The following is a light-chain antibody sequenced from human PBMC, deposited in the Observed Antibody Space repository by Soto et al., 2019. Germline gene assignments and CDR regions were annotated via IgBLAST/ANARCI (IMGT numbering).Light chain of an antibody. V-gene: IGKV1-5*03. J-gene: IGKJ1*01. CDR1: QSISSW. Sequence: DIQMTQSPSTLSASVGDRVTIPCRASQSISSWLAWYQQKPGKAPNLLIYKASSLESGVPSRFSGSGSGTEFTLTISSLQPDDFATYFCQQYNSHSWTFGQGTKVEIK. CDR2: KAS. CDR3: QQYNSHSWT.